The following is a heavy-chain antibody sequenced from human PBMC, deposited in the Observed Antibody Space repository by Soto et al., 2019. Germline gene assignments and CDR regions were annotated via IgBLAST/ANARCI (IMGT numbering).Heavy chain of an antibody. Sequence: QVQLVQSGAEVKKPGASVKVSCKASGYTFTSYGISWVRQAPGQGLEWMGWISAYNGNTNYAQKLQGRVTMTTDTSTSAAYMELRSLRSDDTAVYYCARLGVVPAARGCRYYHYMDVWGKGTTVTVSS. CDR3: ARLGVVPAARGCRYYHYMDV. D-gene: IGHD2-2*01. J-gene: IGHJ6*03. CDR1: GYTFTSYG. CDR2: ISAYNGNT. V-gene: IGHV1-18*01.